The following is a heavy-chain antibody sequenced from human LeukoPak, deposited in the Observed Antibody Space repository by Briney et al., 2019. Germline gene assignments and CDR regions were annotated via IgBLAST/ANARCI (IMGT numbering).Heavy chain of an antibody. Sequence: PSETLSLSCTVSGGSISAYYWSWIRQPPGKGLEWIGYISYSGSTNYNPSLKSRVTISVDTYKNQFSRKVRSVPPADTAVYYCARSHSVWTSFDYWGQGTLVTVSS. CDR1: GGSISAYY. D-gene: IGHD3/OR15-3a*01. CDR3: ARSHSVWTSFDY. V-gene: IGHV4-59*01. CDR2: ISYSGST. J-gene: IGHJ4*02.